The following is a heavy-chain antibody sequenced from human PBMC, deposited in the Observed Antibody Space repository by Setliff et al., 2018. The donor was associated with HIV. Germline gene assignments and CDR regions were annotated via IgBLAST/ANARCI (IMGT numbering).Heavy chain of an antibody. CDR3: ARQTWEYYDTLTGYYRSPKNFDS. Sequence: PSETLSLTCTVPGGSINRSNYYWGWIRRPPGKGLEWIGTISYTGSTYYDPSLKSRVTISLDTSKNQFFLKLSSVTAPDTAIYYCARQTWEYYDTLTGYYRSPKNFDSWGQGTLVTVS. CDR2: ISYTGST. J-gene: IGHJ4*02. D-gene: IGHD3-9*01. CDR1: GGSINRSNYY. V-gene: IGHV4-39*01.